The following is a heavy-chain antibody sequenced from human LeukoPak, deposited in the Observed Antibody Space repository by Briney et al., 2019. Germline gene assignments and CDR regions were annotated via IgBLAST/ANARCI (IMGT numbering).Heavy chain of an antibody. CDR1: GYTFTTYD. D-gene: IGHD1-7*01. J-gene: IGHJ5*02. CDR3: ARELRRVDP. Sequence: ASVKVSCKASGYTFTTYDINWVRQATGQGLEWMGWMNPNRGNTGYAQKFQGRITMTWNTSISTAYMELSSLRSEDTAVYYCARELRRVDPWGQGTLVTVSS. CDR2: MNPNRGNT. V-gene: IGHV1-8*01.